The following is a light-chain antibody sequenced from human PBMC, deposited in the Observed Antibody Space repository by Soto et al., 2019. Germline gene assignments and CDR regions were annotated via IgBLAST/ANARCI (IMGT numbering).Light chain of an antibody. CDR3: QQYDSSPRT. CDR2: GTS. J-gene: IGKJ1*01. CDR1: RSFPSRS. V-gene: IGKV3-20*01. Sequence: EIVLTQSPGSLSLSPGERATLSRRLSRSFPSRSLAWYQQKPGLAPRLLISGTSNRAAGIPDRFSGSGSGTDFTLTISRLEPEDFAVYYCQQYDSSPRTFGQGTKVDI.